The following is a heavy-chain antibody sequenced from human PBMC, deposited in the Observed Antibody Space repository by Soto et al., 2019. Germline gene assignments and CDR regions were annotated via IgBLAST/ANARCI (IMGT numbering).Heavy chain of an antibody. V-gene: IGHV1-3*01. CDR3: ARDRYYDSSGYYYGPHNWFDP. D-gene: IGHD3-22*01. CDR1: GYTFTSYA. CDR2: INAGNGNT. J-gene: IGHJ5*02. Sequence: ASVKVSCKASGYTFTSYAMHWVRQAPGQRLEWMGWINAGNGNTKYSQKFQGRVTITRDTSASTAYMELSSLRSEDTAVYYCARDRYYDSSGYYYGPHNWFDPWGQGTLVTVCS.